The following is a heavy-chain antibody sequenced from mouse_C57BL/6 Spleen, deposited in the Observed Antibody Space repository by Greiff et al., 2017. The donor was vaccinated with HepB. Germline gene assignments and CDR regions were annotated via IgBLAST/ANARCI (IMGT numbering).Heavy chain of an antibody. D-gene: IGHD4-1*02. J-gene: IGHJ4*01. CDR2: IDPSDSET. CDR3: AMPTGNYYAMDY. Sequence: QVQLQQPGAELVRPGSSVKLSCKASGYTFTSYWMHWVKQRPIQGLEWIGNIDPSDSETHYNQKFKDKATLTVDKSSSTAYMQLSSLTSEDSAVYYCAMPTGNYYAMDYWGQGTSVTVSS. V-gene: IGHV1-52*01. CDR1: GYTFTSYW.